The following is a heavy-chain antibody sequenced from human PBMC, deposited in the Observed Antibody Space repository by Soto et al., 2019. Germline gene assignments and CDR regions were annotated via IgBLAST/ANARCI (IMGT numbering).Heavy chain of an antibody. D-gene: IGHD1-26*01. CDR3: ARDPSGSQRIDY. Sequence: GGSLRLSCAASGFTFGSYAMSWVRQAPGKGLEWVSTIDKTGVSTYYADSVKGRFTISRDNSKNTLYLQMNSLRAEDTAVYYCARDPSGSQRIDYWGQGTLVTVSS. CDR2: IDKTGVST. J-gene: IGHJ4*02. V-gene: IGHV3-23*01. CDR1: GFTFGSYA.